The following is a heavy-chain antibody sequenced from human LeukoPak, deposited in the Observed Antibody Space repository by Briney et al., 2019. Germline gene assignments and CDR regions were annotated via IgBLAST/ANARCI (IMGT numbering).Heavy chain of an antibody. J-gene: IGHJ4*02. CDR2: IRGNGET. CDR3: ARQGSEIDY. Sequence: PGGSLRLSCAASGLSFSSFAMSWVRQGPARGLEWVSSIRGNGETFYADSVKGRFTVSRDNAENSLYLQMNSLRAEDTAMYYCARQGSEIDYWGQGTLVTVSS. CDR1: GLSFSSFA. V-gene: IGHV3-21*04.